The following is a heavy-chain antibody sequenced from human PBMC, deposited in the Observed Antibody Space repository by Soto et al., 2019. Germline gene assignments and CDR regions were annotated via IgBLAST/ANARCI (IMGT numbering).Heavy chain of an antibody. CDR1: GFTFSNLA. V-gene: IGHV3-30-3*01. J-gene: IGHJ4*02. CDR2: ISYDGSNK. Sequence: WGSLRLPCAASGFTFSNLAMHRVLQAQGKGLEWVAVISYDGSNKYYADSVKGRFTISRDNSKNTLYLQMNSLRAEDTAVYYCARDHVDTAMVTGSFDYWGQGTLVTVSS. D-gene: IGHD5-18*01. CDR3: ARDHVDTAMVTGSFDY.